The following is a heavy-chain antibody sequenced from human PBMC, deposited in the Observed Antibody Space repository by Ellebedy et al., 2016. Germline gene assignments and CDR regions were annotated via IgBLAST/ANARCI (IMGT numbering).Heavy chain of an antibody. CDR1: GFNVGSNY. J-gene: IGHJ4*02. V-gene: IGHV3-53*01. CDR3: ARILPGD. Sequence: GGSLRLSCAASGFNVGSNYMSWVRQAPGKGLEWVSLIYSGGNTDYADSVKGRFTISRDNAKNTLYLQMNSLRAEDTAVYYCARILPGDWGQGTLVTVSS. D-gene: IGHD1-14*01. CDR2: IYSGGNT.